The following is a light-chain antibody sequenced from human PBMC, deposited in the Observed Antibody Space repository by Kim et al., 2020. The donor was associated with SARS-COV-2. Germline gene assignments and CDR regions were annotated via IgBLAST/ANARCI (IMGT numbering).Light chain of an antibody. V-gene: IGLV3-27*01. CDR3: YSAPDNYVV. J-gene: IGLJ2*01. CDR1: VLTKKY. Sequence: SYELTQPSSVSVSPGQTARITCSGDVLTKKYVRWFQQKPGQAPVLVIYKDSERPSGIPERFSGSRSGTTAALTISGAQVEDEADYYCYSAPDNYVVFGGGTKLTVL. CDR2: KDS.